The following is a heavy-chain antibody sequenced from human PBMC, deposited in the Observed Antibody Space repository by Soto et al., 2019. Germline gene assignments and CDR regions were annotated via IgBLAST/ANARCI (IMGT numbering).Heavy chain of an antibody. CDR1: GLIFSDYH. CDR2: IRRKANSYTT. Sequence: EVQLVESGGGLVQPGGSLRLSCAASGLIFSDYHMDWVRQAPGKGLEWVGRIRRKANSYTTEYAASVKGRFTISRDASKSSLYLQMNSLKTEDTDVYYCAMLGGWSGGSNDMDVWGQGTTVTVSS. J-gene: IGHJ6*02. V-gene: IGHV3-72*01. D-gene: IGHD6-19*01. CDR3: AMLGGWSGGSNDMDV.